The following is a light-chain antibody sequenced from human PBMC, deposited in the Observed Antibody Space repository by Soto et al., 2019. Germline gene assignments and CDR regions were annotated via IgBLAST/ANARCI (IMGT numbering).Light chain of an antibody. Sequence: QSVLTQPPSASGTPGQRVTISCSGSSSNVGSHTVNWYQQVPGTAPKLLIYDNNRRPSGVPDRFSGSKSATSASLAISGLQSDDEAAYYCAAWDDSLNGVFGGGTQLPVL. J-gene: IGLJ2*01. CDR1: SSNVGSHT. CDR2: DNN. V-gene: IGLV1-44*01. CDR3: AAWDDSLNGV.